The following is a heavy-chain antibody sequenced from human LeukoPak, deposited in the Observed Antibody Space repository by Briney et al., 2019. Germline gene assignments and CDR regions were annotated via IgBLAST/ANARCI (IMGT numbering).Heavy chain of an antibody. CDR2: INPNSGGT. Sequence: ASVKVSCKASGYTFTGYYMHWVRQAPGQGLEWMGWINPNSGGTNYAQKLQGRVTMTTDTSTSTAYMELRSLRSDDTAVYYCARGTGDYKLYYYYGMDVWGQGTTVTVSS. J-gene: IGHJ6*02. CDR1: GYTFTGYY. D-gene: IGHD4-17*01. CDR3: ARGTGDYKLYYYYGMDV. V-gene: IGHV1-2*02.